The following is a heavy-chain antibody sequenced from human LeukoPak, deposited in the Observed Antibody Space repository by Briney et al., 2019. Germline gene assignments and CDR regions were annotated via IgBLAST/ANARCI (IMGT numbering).Heavy chain of an antibody. D-gene: IGHD3-22*01. CDR1: GFTFSNAW. Sequence: PGGSLRLSCAASGFTFSNAWMSWVRQAPGKGLEWVGRIKSKTDGGTTDYAAPVKGRFTISRDDSKNTLYLQMNSLKTEDTAVYYCTTDPTMIVVVIDCWGQGTLVTVSS. J-gene: IGHJ4*02. CDR2: IKSKTDGGTT. CDR3: TTDPTMIVVVIDC. V-gene: IGHV3-15*01.